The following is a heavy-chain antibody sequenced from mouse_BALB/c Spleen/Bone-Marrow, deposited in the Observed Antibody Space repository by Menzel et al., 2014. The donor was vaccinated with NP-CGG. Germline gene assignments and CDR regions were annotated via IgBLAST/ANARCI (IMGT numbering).Heavy chain of an antibody. J-gene: IGHJ2*01. Sequence: EVKLMESGGGLVKPGGSLKLSCAASGFTFSSYAMSWVRQTPEKRLEWVASISSGGSTYYPDSAKGRFTISRDNARNILYLQMSSLRSEDTAMYYCARVNYYGSFDYWGQGTTLTVSS. V-gene: IGHV5-6-5*01. CDR1: GFTFSSYA. CDR2: ISSGGST. D-gene: IGHD1-2*01. CDR3: ARVNYYGSFDY.